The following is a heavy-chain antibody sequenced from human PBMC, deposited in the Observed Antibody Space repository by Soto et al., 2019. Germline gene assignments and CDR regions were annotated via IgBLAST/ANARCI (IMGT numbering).Heavy chain of an antibody. V-gene: IGHV1-8*01. CDR1: GYTFTSYD. CDR3: ARGPSGYADSNWFDP. CDR2: MNPNSGNT. D-gene: IGHD5-12*01. J-gene: IGHJ5*02. Sequence: ASVKVSCKASGYTFTSYDINWVRQATGQGLEWMGWMNPNSGNTGYAQKLQGRVTMTRNTSISTAYMELSSLRSEDTAVYYCARGPSGYADSNWFDPWGQGTLVTVSS.